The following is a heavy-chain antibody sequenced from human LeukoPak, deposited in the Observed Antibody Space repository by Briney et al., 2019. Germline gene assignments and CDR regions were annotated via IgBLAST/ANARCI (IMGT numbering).Heavy chain of an antibody. CDR1: GGSTSSNTFY. D-gene: IGHD5-18*01. Sequence: PPETLSLTCTVSGGSTSSNTFYWGWIRQPPGKGLEWIGAVYYNGNTYYSSSLKSRVTISVDTSKNQFSLKLNSVTAADTAVYFCARVKKVDTSLDYWGQGTLVTVSS. CDR3: ARVKKVDTSLDY. J-gene: IGHJ4*02. CDR2: VYYNGNT. V-gene: IGHV4-39*01.